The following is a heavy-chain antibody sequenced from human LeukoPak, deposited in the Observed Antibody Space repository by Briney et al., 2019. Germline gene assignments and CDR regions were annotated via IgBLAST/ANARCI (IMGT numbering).Heavy chain of an antibody. CDR3: AKIPARMDSIVVVPAATDY. Sequence: GGSLRLSCAASGFTFSSYAMSWVRQAPGKGLEWVSAISGSGGSTYYADSVKGRFTISRDNSKNTLYLQMNSLRAEDTAVYYCAKIPARMDSIVVVPAATDYWGQGTLVTVSS. J-gene: IGHJ4*02. D-gene: IGHD2-2*01. CDR1: GFTFSSYA. V-gene: IGHV3-23*01. CDR2: ISGSGGST.